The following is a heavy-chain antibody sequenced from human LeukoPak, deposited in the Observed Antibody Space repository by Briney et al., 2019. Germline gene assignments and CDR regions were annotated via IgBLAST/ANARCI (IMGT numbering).Heavy chain of an antibody. J-gene: IGHJ3*02. CDR2: IIPIFGTA. CDR3: AKDSSNVGATMVSFHAFDI. D-gene: IGHD1-26*01. V-gene: IGHV1-69*13. CDR1: GGTSSSYA. Sequence: SVKVSCTASGGTSSSYAISCVRQAPGQGLEWMGGIIPIFGTANYAQKFQGRVTITADESTSTAYMELSSLRSEDTAVYYCAKDSSNVGATMVSFHAFDIWGQGTMVTVSS.